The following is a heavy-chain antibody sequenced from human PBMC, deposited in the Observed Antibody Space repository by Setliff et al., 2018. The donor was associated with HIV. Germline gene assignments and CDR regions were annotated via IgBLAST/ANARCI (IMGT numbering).Heavy chain of an antibody. V-gene: IGHV4-59*01. CDR1: GGSMNNYY. J-gene: IGHJ6*02. CDR3: ARAIGDASGGGLDV. Sequence: PSETLSLTCTVFGGSMNNYYWNWIRQSPGKGLEWIGYVYYSGSTKYSPSLKSRVSISLDPSTKQVSLKLSSVTAADTAVYYCARAIGDASGGGLDVWGPGTTVTVSS. CDR2: VYYSGST. D-gene: IGHD2-15*01.